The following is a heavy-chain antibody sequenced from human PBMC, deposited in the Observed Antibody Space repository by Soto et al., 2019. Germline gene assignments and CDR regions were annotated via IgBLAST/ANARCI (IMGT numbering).Heavy chain of an antibody. CDR1: GFTFSTYT. V-gene: IGHV3-21*02. J-gene: IGHJ3*02. CDR2: ISSSSSHI. Sequence: EVQLVESGGGLVKPGGSLRLSCAASGFTFSTYTMNWVRQAPGKGLEWVSLISSSSSHIYYADSVQGRFTISRDNAKNSLYLQMNSLRAEDTAVYYCARDPCGGDCSGNDAFDIWGQGTMVTVSS. CDR3: ARDPCGGDCSGNDAFDI. D-gene: IGHD2-21*01.